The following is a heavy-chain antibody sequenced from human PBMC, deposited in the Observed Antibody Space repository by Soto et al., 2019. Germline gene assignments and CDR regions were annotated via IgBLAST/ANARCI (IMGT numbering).Heavy chain of an antibody. D-gene: IGHD6-13*01. CDR1: GFTFSSYA. CDR3: ARRSSSSSFDY. J-gene: IGHJ4*02. V-gene: IGHV3-23*01. CDR2: ISGSGDST. Sequence: EVQLLESGGGLVQPGGSLRLSCAASGFTFSSYAMSWVRQAPGKGLEWVSAISGSGDSTYYADSVKGRFTISRDNSKHTLYLQMNSLRAEDTAVYYCARRSSSSSFDYWGQGTLVTVSS.